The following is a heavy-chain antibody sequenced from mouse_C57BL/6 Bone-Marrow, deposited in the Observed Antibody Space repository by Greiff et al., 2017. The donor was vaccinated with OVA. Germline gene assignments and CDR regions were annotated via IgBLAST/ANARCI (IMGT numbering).Heavy chain of an antibody. J-gene: IGHJ1*03. Sequence: QVQLQQSGPELVKPGASVKISCKASGYAFSNSWMNWVKQRPGKGLEWIGRIYPGDGDTNYNGKFKGKATLTADKSSNPAYMRLSSLTSEDSAVYFCARRVLRPYWYFDVWGTGTTVTVSS. CDR2: IYPGDGDT. V-gene: IGHV1-82*01. CDR3: ARRVLRPYWYFDV. D-gene: IGHD1-2*01. CDR1: GYAFSNSW.